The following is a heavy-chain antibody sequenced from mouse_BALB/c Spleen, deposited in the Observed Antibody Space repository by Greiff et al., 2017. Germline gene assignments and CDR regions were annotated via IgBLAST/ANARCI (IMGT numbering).Heavy chain of an antibody. CDR1: GFTFSSYA. D-gene: IGHD2-1*01. CDR2: ISSGGST. J-gene: IGHJ4*01. Sequence: EVQLVESGGGLVKPGGSLKLSCAASGFTFSSYAMSWVRQTPEKRLEWVASISSGGSTYYPDSVKGRFTISRDNARNILYLQMSSLRSEDTAMYYCARGVGNYEDYAMDYWGQGTSVTVSS. V-gene: IGHV5-6-5*01. CDR3: ARGVGNYEDYAMDY.